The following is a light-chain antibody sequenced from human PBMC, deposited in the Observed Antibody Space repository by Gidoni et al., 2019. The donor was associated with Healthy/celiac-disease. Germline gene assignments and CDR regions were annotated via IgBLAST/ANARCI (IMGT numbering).Light chain of an antibody. J-gene: IGKJ2*01. CDR1: QSVLYSSNNKNY. CDR2: WAA. V-gene: IGKV4-1*01. Sequence: DIVMTQSPDSLDVSLGERATINCKSSQSVLYSSNNKNYLAWYQQKPGQPPKLLIYWAATRKSGVPDRFSGSGSGTDFTLTISSLQAEDVAVYYCQQYYSTPYTFGQGTKLEI. CDR3: QQYYSTPYT.